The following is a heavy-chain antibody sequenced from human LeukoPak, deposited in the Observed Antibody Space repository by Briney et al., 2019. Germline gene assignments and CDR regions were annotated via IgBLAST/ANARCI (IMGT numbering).Heavy chain of an antibody. CDR1: GFTFSSYA. V-gene: IGHV3-23*01. J-gene: IGHJ5*02. CDR2: ISGSGGST. D-gene: IGHD3-10*01. CDR3: AKDTITMVRGVIITERVGLSGFDP. Sequence: GGSLRLSCAASGFTFSSYAMSWVRQAPGKGLEWVSAISGSGGSTYYADSVKGRFTISRDNSENTLYLQMNSLRAEDTAVYYCAKDTITMVRGVIITERVGLSGFDPWGQGTLVTVSS.